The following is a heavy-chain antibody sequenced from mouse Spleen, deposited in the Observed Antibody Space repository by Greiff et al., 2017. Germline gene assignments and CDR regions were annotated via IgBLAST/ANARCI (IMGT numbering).Heavy chain of an antibody. Sequence: EVKLMESGPELVKPGASVKIPCKASGYTFTDYNMDWVKQSHGKSLEWIGDINPNNGGTIYNQKFKGKATLTVDKSSSTAYMELRSLTSEDTAVYYCARRSLDSSGYGFAYWGQGTLVTVSA. CDR3: ARRSLDSSGYGFAY. CDR2: INPNNGGT. V-gene: IGHV1-18*01. D-gene: IGHD3-2*01. J-gene: IGHJ3*01. CDR1: GYTFTDYN.